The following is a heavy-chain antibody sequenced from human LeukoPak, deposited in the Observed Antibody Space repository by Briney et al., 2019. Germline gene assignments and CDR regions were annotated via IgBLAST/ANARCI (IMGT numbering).Heavy chain of an antibody. Sequence: HPGGSLRLSCAASGFTFSSYGMHWVRQAPGKGLEWVAVISYDGSNKYYADSVKGRFTISRDNSKNTLYLQMNSLRAEDTAVYYCAREDTAIDYWGQGTLVTVSS. J-gene: IGHJ4*02. V-gene: IGHV3-30*03. CDR3: AREDTAIDY. CDR2: ISYDGSNK. CDR1: GFTFSSYG. D-gene: IGHD5-18*01.